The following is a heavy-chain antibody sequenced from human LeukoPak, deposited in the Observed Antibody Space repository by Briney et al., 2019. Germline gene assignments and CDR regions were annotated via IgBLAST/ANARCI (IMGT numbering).Heavy chain of an antibody. J-gene: IGHJ4*02. V-gene: IGHV3-66*01. Sequence: PGGSLRLSCAASGFSVSDHYMNWVRQAPGKGLEWVSVIHTDGSTYASDSVKGRFTISRDNSKNTLFLQMNSLRAEDTAVYYCARDRPYGGKGDFDYWGQGTLVTVSS. CDR3: ARDRPYGGKGDFDY. D-gene: IGHD4-23*01. CDR1: GFSVSDHY. CDR2: IHTDGST.